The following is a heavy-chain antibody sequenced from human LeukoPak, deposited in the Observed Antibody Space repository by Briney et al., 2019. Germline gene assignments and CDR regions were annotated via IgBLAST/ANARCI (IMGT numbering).Heavy chain of an antibody. V-gene: IGHV3-21*01. Sequence: TGGSLRLSCAASGFTYSNAWMSWVRQAPGKGLEWVSSISSSSSYIYYADSVKGRFTISRDNAKNSLYLQMNSLRAEDTAVYYCARGLGYCSGGSCYGYWGQGTLVTVSS. J-gene: IGHJ4*02. CDR1: GFTYSNAW. CDR2: ISSSSSYI. D-gene: IGHD2-15*01. CDR3: ARGLGYCSGGSCYGY.